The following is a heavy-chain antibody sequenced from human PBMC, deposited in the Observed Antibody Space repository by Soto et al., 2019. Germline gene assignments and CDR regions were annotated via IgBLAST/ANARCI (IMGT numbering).Heavy chain of an antibody. J-gene: IGHJ6*02. V-gene: IGHV4-59*01. CDR2: IYYSGST. D-gene: IGHD1-26*01. CDR3: ARAQSGSYYHNYYYGMDV. CDR1: GGSISSYY. Sequence: SGTLSLTCIVSGGSISSYYWSWIRQPPGKGLEWIGYIYYSGSTNYNPSLKSRVTISVDTSKNQFSLKLSSVTAADTAVYYCARAQSGSYYHNYYYGMDVWAQGTTVTVSS.